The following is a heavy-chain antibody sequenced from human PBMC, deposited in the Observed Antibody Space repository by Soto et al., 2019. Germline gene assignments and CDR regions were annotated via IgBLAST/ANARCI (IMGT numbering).Heavy chain of an antibody. CDR2: IIPILDIA. CDR1: GGTFSTYT. J-gene: IGHJ6*03. Sequence: QVPLVQSGAEVKKPGSSVKVSCKASGGTFSTYTISWVRQAPGQGLEWMGRIIPILDIANYEQKFQGRVTIPADESKRTAYMELSSLRSEDTAVYYCARDGHEGYMDVWGKGTTVTVSS. V-gene: IGHV1-69*08. CDR3: ARDGHEGYMDV.